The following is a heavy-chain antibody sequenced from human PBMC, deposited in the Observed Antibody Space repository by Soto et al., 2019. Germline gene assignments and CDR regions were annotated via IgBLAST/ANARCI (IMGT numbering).Heavy chain of an antibody. V-gene: IGHV3-21*04. CDR1: GFTFSSYS. CDR2: ISSSSSYI. CDR3: ASYLPIAVASLSFPTL. D-gene: IGHD6-19*01. J-gene: IGHJ3*01. Sequence: GGSLRLSCAASGFTFSSYSMNWVRQAPGKGLEWVSSISSSSSYIYYADSVKGRFTISRDNSKNTLYLQMNSLRAEDTAVYYCASYLPIAVASLSFPTLWGQGTMVTVSS.